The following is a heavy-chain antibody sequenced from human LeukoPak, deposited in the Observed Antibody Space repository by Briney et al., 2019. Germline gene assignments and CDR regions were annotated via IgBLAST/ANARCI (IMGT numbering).Heavy chain of an antibody. Sequence: PGGSLRLSCAASGFTFDDYAMHWVRQAPGKGLEWVSGISWNSGSIGYADSVKGRFTISRDNAKNSLYLQMNSLRAEDTALYYCAKESRHDGFDYWGQGTLVTVSS. J-gene: IGHJ4*02. CDR2: ISWNSGSI. D-gene: IGHD1-1*01. V-gene: IGHV3-9*01. CDR3: AKESRHDGFDY. CDR1: GFTFDDYA.